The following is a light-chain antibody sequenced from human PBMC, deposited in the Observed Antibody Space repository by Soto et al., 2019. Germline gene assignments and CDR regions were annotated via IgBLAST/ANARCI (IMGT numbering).Light chain of an antibody. CDR1: QSVSSN. V-gene: IGKV3-15*01. J-gene: IGKJ3*01. Sequence: EIVMTQSPATLSVSPGERATLSCRASQSVSSNLAWYQQKPGQAPRLLIYGASTRATGIPARFSGSGSGTEFTLTISSLQSEDFAVSYCQQYNNWPFTFGPGTKVHIK. CDR3: QQYNNWPFT. CDR2: GAS.